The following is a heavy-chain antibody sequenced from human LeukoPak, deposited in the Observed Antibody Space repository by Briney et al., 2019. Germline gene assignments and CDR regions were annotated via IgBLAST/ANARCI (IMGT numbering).Heavy chain of an antibody. J-gene: IGHJ6*03. Sequence: PSQTLSLTCTVPGGSISSGDYYWSWIRQPPGKGLEWIGYIYYSGSTYYNPSLKSRVTISVDTSKNQFSLKLSSVTAADTAVYYCARYSVVVVPAAITSNYYYYYYMDVWGKGTTVTVSS. CDR2: IYYSGST. CDR3: ARYSVVVVPAAITSNYYYYYYMDV. CDR1: GGSISSGDYY. D-gene: IGHD2-2*02. V-gene: IGHV4-30-4*08.